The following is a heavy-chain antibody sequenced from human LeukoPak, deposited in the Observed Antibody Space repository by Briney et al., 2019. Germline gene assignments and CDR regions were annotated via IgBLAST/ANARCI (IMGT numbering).Heavy chain of an antibody. J-gene: IGHJ4*02. V-gene: IGHV3-9*01. D-gene: IGHD5-12*01. CDR2: INWSSAKI. CDR1: GFTFQQYA. Sequence: GRSLRLSCAASGFTFQQYAIHWVRQVLGKGLEWVSGINWSSAKIGYADSVKGRFTISRDNAKNSVFLQMNSLRAEDTALYYCAKDKAPLYSGYDWDLDFWGQGTLVTVSS. CDR3: AKDKAPLYSGYDWDLDF.